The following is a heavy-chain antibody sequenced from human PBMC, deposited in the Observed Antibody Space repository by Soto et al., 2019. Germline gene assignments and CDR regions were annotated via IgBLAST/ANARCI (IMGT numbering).Heavy chain of an antibody. CDR2: IIPIFGTA. CDR3: AREEEQWLVRGYGMDV. CDR1: GGTFSSYA. Sequence: SVKVSCKASGGTFSSYAISWVRQAPGQGLGWMGGIIPIFGTANYAQKFQGRVTITADESTSTAYMELSSLRSEDTAVYYCAREEEQWLVRGYGMDVWGQGTTVTVSS. V-gene: IGHV1-69*13. J-gene: IGHJ6*02. D-gene: IGHD6-19*01.